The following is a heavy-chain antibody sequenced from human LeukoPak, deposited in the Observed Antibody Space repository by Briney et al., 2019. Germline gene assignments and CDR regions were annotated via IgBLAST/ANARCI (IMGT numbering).Heavy chain of an antibody. CDR2: ISGDGGGT. Sequence: GGSLRLSCAAPGFTFSTYAMSWARQAPGKGLEWVSAISGDGGGTEYADAVKGRFTISRDNSKNTMYLQMDSLRAEDTAVYYCAQCSTTCYSNYFDPWGQGALVTVS. J-gene: IGHJ5*02. D-gene: IGHD2/OR15-2a*01. CDR3: AQCSTTCYSNYFDP. CDR1: GFTFSTYA. V-gene: IGHV3-23*01.